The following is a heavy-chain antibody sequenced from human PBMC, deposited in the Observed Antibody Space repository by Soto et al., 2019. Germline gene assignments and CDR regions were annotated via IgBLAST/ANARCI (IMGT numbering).Heavy chain of an antibody. CDR3: ARGHTDLYDSSGYWFDP. V-gene: IGHV4-34*01. CDR1: GGCFSGYY. Sequence: NPSETLSLTCAVYGGCFSGYYGSWIRQPPGKGLEWIGEINHSGSTNYNPSLKSRVTISVDTSKNQFSLKLSSVTAADTAVYYCARGHTDLYDSSGYWFDPWGQGTLVTVSS. CDR2: INHSGST. D-gene: IGHD3-22*01. J-gene: IGHJ5*02.